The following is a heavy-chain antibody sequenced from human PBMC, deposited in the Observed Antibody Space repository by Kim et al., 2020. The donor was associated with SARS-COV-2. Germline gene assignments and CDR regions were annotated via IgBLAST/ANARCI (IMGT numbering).Heavy chain of an antibody. CDR1: GGSISSYY. Sequence: SETLSLTCTVSGGSISSYYWSWIRQPPGKGLEWIGYIYYSGSTNYNPSLKSRVTISVDTSKNQFSLKLSSVTAADTAVYYCARGEYYGSGTQKGYYYYGMDVWGQGTTVTVSS. CDR2: IYYSGST. J-gene: IGHJ6*02. CDR3: ARGEYYGSGTQKGYYYYGMDV. D-gene: IGHD3-10*01. V-gene: IGHV4-59*08.